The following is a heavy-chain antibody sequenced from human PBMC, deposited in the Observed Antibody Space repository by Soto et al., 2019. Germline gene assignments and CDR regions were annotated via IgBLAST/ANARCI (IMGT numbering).Heavy chain of an antibody. Sequence: QVQLVQSGAEVKKPGSSVKVSCKASGGTFSRYAISWVRQAPGQGLEWMGGIIPIFGTANYAQKFQGRVTITADESTGTAYMELSSVRSEDTAVYYCGRGVTIFGVVSTNQYYYGMDVWGQGTTVTVSS. J-gene: IGHJ6*02. V-gene: IGHV1-69*01. CDR3: GRGVTIFGVVSTNQYYYGMDV. CDR2: IIPIFGTA. CDR1: GGTFSRYA. D-gene: IGHD3-3*01.